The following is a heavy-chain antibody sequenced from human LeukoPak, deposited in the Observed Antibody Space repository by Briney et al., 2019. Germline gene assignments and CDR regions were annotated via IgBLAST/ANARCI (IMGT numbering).Heavy chain of an antibody. D-gene: IGHD2-2*01. J-gene: IGHJ4*02. V-gene: IGHV1-46*01. CDR3: ARVYCSSTSCYQLDY. CDR2: INPSGGST. Sequence: ASVKVSCKASRYTFTSYYMHWVRQAPGQGLEWMGIINPSGGSTSYAQKFQGRVTMTRDTSTSTAYMELSSLRSEDTAVYYCARVYCSSTSCYQLDYWGQGTLVTVSS. CDR1: RYTFTSYY.